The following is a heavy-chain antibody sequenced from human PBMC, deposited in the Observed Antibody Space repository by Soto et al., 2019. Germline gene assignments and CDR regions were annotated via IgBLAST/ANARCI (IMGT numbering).Heavy chain of an antibody. J-gene: IGHJ4*02. Sequence: QVQLVQSGAEVKKPGASVKVSCKASGYTFTSYGISWVRQAPGQGLEWMGWISAYNGNTNYAQKHQGRVTMTTDTSTSKAYVELRSLRSDDTAVYYCARSMGRTVTTSAYWGQGTLVTVSS. CDR1: GYTFTSYG. CDR2: ISAYNGNT. V-gene: IGHV1-18*01. D-gene: IGHD4-17*01. CDR3: ARSMGRTVTTSAY.